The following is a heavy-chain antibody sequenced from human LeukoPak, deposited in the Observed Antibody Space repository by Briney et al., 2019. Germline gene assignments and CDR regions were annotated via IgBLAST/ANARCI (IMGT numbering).Heavy chain of an antibody. CDR3: AKVRRITMIPEKIYYYYGMDV. J-gene: IGHJ6*02. Sequence: QTGGSLRLSCAASGFTFSSYGMHWVRQAPGKGLEWVAVISYDGSNKYYADSVKGRFTISRDNSKNTLYLQMNSLRAEDTAVYYCAKVRRITMIPEKIYYYYGMDVWGQGTTVTVSS. CDR1: GFTFSSYG. CDR2: ISYDGSNK. V-gene: IGHV3-30*18. D-gene: IGHD3-22*01.